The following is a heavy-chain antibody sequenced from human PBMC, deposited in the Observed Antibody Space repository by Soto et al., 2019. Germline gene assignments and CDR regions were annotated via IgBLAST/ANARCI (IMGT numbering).Heavy chain of an antibody. Sequence: QVQLVESGGGVVQPGRSLRLSCAASGFTFSSYGMHWVRQAPGKGLEWVAVISYDGSNKYYVDSVKGRFTISRDNSKNTLYLQMNSLRACDTAVYYCVGGNGNVFEYWDQGTLVTVSS. CDR2: ISYDGSNK. CDR1: GFTFSSYG. V-gene: IGHV3-30*03. CDR3: VGGNGNVFEY. D-gene: IGHD2-15*01. J-gene: IGHJ4*02.